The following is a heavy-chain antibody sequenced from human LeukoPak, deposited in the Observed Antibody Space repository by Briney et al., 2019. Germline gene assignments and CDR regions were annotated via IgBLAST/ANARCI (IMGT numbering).Heavy chain of an antibody. D-gene: IGHD6-13*01. V-gene: IGHV1-2*02. J-gene: IGHJ4*02. CDR2: INPNSGGT. Sequence: GASVKVSCKASGYTFTGYYMHWVRQAPGQGLEWMGWINPNSGGTNCAQKFQGRVTMTRDTSISTAYMELSRLRSGDTAVYYCASLAAAGTGEGFLDYWGQGTLVTVSS. CDR1: GYTFTGYY. CDR3: ASLAAAGTGEGFLDY.